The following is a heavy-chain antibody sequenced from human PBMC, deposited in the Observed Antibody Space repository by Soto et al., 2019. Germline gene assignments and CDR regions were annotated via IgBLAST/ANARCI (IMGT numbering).Heavy chain of an antibody. CDR1: GGSISGSY. V-gene: IGHV4-59*01. CDR2: VYYTGST. D-gene: IGHD6-19*01. CDR3: ARSVAVPGAHIDY. J-gene: IGHJ4*02. Sequence: PSETLALTCSVSGGSISGSYGSGIRQSPGKGLEWLGYVYYTGSTNYSPSLRSRVSISVDTSKNEFSLRLSSVTAADTAVYFCARSVAVPGAHIDYWGQGTQVTVSS.